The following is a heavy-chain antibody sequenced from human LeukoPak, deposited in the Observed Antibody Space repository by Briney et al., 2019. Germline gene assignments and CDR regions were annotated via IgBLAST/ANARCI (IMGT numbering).Heavy chain of an antibody. CDR1: GGSISSGSYY. CDR3: ARESSGSYTPYYYYYMDV. Sequence: SETLSLTCTVSGGSISSGSYYWSWIRQPAGKGLEWIGRIYTSGSTNYNPSLKSRVTMSVDTSKNQFSLKLSSVTAADTAVYYCARESSGSYTPYYYYYMDVWGKGTTVTVSS. J-gene: IGHJ6*03. CDR2: IYTSGST. V-gene: IGHV4-61*02. D-gene: IGHD1-26*01.